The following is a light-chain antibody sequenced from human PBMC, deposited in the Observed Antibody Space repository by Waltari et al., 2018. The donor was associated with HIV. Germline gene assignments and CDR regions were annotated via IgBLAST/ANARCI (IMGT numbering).Light chain of an antibody. Sequence: SYELTQPPSVSVSPGQTASITCSGDKLGDKFACWYRQKPGQSPVLVIYEDNKRPSGIPERFSGSNSGNTATLTISGTQAMDEGDYYFQAWDSSIVVFGGGTKLTVL. J-gene: IGLJ2*01. V-gene: IGLV3-1*01. CDR2: EDN. CDR1: KLGDKF. CDR3: QAWDSSIVV.